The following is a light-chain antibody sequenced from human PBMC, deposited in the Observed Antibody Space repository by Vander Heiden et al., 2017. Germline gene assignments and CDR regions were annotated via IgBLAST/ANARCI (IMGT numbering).Light chain of an antibody. Sequence: QSALTQPASVSGSPGQSITISFAGTSSDVGNDNYVSWYQQHPGKAPKLVIYDVTNRPSGVSNRFSGAKSGNTASLTISGLQPEDEADYYCSSYTTSSTQVFGTGTKVTVL. CDR1: SSDVGNDNY. V-gene: IGLV2-14*03. CDR3: SSYTTSSTQV. CDR2: DVT. J-gene: IGLJ1*01.